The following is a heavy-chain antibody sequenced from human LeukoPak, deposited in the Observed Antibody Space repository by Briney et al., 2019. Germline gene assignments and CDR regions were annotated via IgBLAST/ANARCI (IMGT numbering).Heavy chain of an antibody. CDR3: AIRYSGSYNDY. Sequence: GESLKISCKGFGYSFASYWIGWVRQLPGKGLEWMGIIYPGDSDTRYRPSFQGQVTISADKTISTAYLQWSSLKASDTAMYYCAIRYSGSYNDYWGQGTLVTVSS. V-gene: IGHV5-51*01. D-gene: IGHD1-26*01. CDR1: GYSFASYW. CDR2: IYPGDSDT. J-gene: IGHJ4*02.